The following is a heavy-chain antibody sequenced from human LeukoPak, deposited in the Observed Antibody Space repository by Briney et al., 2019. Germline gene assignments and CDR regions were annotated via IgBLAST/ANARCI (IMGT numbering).Heavy chain of an antibody. CDR2: IKQDGSEK. CDR3: ACLSSRIEGSPDY. D-gene: IGHD1-26*01. Sequence: PGGSLRLSCAASGFTFSSYWMSWVRQAPGKGLEWVANIKQDGSEKYYVDSVKGRFTISRDNAKNSLYLQMNSLRAEDTAVYYCACLSSRIEGSPDYWGQGTLVTVSS. J-gene: IGHJ4*02. V-gene: IGHV3-7*01. CDR1: GFTFSSYW.